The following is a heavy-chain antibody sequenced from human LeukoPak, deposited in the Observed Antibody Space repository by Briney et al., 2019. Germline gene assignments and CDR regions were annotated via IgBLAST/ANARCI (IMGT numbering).Heavy chain of an antibody. D-gene: IGHD6-25*01. J-gene: IGHJ4*02. CDR3: ATQPAAADVDY. V-gene: IGHV3-7*03. CDR1: GFTFSSYW. Sequence: QPGGSLRLSCAGSGFTFSSYWMSWVRQAPGKGLEWVANIRQDGNEKYYVDSVKGRFTISRDNAEKSLYLQMNSLRAEDTAVYYCATQPAAADVDYWGQGTLVTVSS. CDR2: IRQDGNEK.